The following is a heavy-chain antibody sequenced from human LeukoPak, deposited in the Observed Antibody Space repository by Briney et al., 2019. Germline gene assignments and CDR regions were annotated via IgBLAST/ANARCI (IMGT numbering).Heavy chain of an antibody. CDR1: RGSISSSSYY. V-gene: IGHV4-39*01. J-gene: IGHJ5*02. CDR2: IYYSGST. D-gene: IGHD2-21*02. Sequence: SETLSLTCTVSRGSISSSSYYWGWIRQPPGKGLQWIGSIYYSGSTHYNPSLKSRVTISVDTSKNQFSLKLSSVTAADTAVYYCATSGRVPYCGGDCFSAWFDPWGQGTLVTVSS. CDR3: ATSGRVPYCGGDCFSAWFDP.